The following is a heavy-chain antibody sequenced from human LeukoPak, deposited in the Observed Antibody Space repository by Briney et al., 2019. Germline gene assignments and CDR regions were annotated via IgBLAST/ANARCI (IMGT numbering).Heavy chain of an antibody. Sequence: GGSLRLSCAASGFTVSSNYMSWVRQAPGKGLEWVSVIYSGGSTYYADSVKGRFTISRDNSKNTLYLQMNSLRAEDTAVYYCAKWPRITMVRGAFDYWGQGTLVTVSS. D-gene: IGHD3-10*01. V-gene: IGHV3-66*01. CDR3: AKWPRITMVRGAFDY. CDR2: IYSGGST. CDR1: GFTVSSNY. J-gene: IGHJ4*02.